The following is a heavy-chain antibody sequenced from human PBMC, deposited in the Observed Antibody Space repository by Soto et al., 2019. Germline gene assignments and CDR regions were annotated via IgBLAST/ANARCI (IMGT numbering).Heavy chain of an antibody. Sequence: QITLKESGPTLVKPTQTLTLTCTFSGFSLSTSGVGVGWIRQPPGKALEWLALIYWDDYKRYSPSLKSRLTINKETSKNQVVLTMTHMDPVDTATYYCAHRGGSYSLTSSWFDPWGQGTLVTVSS. D-gene: IGHD1-26*01. CDR1: GFSLSTSGVG. CDR2: IYWDDYK. J-gene: IGHJ5*02. CDR3: AHRGGSYSLTSSWFDP. V-gene: IGHV2-5*02.